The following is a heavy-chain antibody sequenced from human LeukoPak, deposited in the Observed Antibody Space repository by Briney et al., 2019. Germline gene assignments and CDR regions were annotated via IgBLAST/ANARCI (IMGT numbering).Heavy chain of an antibody. D-gene: IGHD2-2*01. CDR3: ARAGAYCSSTGCYGPAYY. Sequence: NPGGSLRLSCAASGFTFSSYTMSWVRQAPGKGLEWVSSISSGSSYIYYADSVKGRFTISRDNAKNSLYLQMNSLRTEDTAVYYCARAGAYCSSTGCYGPAYYWGQGTLVTVSS. CDR2: ISSGSSYI. CDR1: GFTFSSYT. V-gene: IGHV3-21*01. J-gene: IGHJ4*02.